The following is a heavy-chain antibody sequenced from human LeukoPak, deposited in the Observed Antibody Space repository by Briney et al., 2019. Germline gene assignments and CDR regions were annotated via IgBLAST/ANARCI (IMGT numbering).Heavy chain of an antibody. J-gene: IGHJ4*02. CDR3: ARDRSNGDYAFDY. Sequence: GGSLRLSCAASEFTFSSYDMNWVRLAPGKGLEWVSSISSYSSYIYYADSVKGRFTISRDNAKNSLYLQMNSLRAEDTAVYYCARDRSNGDYAFDYWGQGALVTVSS. V-gene: IGHV3-21*01. D-gene: IGHD4-17*01. CDR1: EFTFSSYD. CDR2: ISSYSSYI.